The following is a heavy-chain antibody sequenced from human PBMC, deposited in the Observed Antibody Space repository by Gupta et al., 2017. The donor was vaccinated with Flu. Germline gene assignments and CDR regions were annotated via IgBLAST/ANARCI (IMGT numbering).Heavy chain of an antibody. CDR3: ARDDSSPKEFFDY. CDR2: INSISTAI. J-gene: IGHJ4*02. CDR1: GFPFGYYS. V-gene: IGHV3-48*02. Sequence: EVHPVESGGGLLQLGGSLRLSCAASGFPFGYYSMNWVPQAPGKGPEWVSYINSISTAIFYADSVKGRFTISRDNAKNSLYLQMNSLRDEDTAVYFCARDDSSPKEFFDYWGQGARVTVSS. D-gene: IGHD6-6*01.